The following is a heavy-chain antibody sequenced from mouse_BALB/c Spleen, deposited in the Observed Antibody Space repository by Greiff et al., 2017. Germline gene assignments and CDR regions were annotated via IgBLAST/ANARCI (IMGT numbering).Heavy chain of an antibody. Sequence: VKLQQSGAELAKPGASVKMSCKASGYTFTSYWMHWVKQRPGQGLEWIGYINPSTGYTEYNQKFKDKATLTADKSSSTAYMQLSSLTSEDSAVYYCASFWGYDGLFAYWGQGTLVTVSA. CDR1: GYTFTSYW. D-gene: IGHD2-2*01. CDR3: ASFWGYDGLFAY. J-gene: IGHJ3*01. V-gene: IGHV1-7*01. CDR2: INPSTGYT.